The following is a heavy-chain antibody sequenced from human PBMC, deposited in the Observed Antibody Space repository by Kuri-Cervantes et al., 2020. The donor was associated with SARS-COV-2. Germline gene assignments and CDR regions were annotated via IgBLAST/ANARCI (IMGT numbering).Heavy chain of an antibody. V-gene: IGHV3-48*01. J-gene: IGHJ4*02. Sequence: PGGSLRLSCAASGFTFDDYSMNWVRQAPGKGLAWVSYISSSSSTIYYADSVKGRFTISRDNAKTSLYLQMNSLRAEDTAVYYCPIWNTGLNQIDYWGQGTLVTVSS. D-gene: IGHD1/OR15-1a*01. CDR2: ISSSSSTI. CDR3: PIWNTGLNQIDY. CDR1: GFTFDDYS.